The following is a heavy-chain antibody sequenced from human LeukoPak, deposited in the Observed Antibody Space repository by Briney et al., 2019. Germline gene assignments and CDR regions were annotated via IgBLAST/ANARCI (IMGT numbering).Heavy chain of an antibody. CDR3: ARVEGYGSGSFDY. V-gene: IGHV4-4*07. CDR2: IYTSGST. Sequence: SETLSLTCTVSGDSISSYYWSWMRQPAGKGLEWIERIYTSGSTNYNPSLKSRVTMSVDTSKNQFSLKLRSVTAADTAVYYCARVEGYGSGSFDYWGQGTLVTVSS. D-gene: IGHD3-10*01. CDR1: GDSISSYY. J-gene: IGHJ4*02.